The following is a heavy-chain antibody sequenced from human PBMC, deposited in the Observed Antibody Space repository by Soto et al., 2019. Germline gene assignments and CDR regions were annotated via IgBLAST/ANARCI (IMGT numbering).Heavy chain of an antibody. J-gene: IGHJ4*02. CDR3: ASDYGCNSFKKFGY. Sequence: ASVKVSCKASGHSLNKYDINWVRQAPGQWLGWMGGIIPIFGTANYAQKFQGRVTITADEYTSTAYMELSSLRSEDTAVYYCASDYGCNSFKKFGYWGQGAIVTVSS. CDR1: GHSLNKYD. D-gene: IGHD4-17*01. V-gene: IGHV1-69*13. CDR2: IIPIFGTA.